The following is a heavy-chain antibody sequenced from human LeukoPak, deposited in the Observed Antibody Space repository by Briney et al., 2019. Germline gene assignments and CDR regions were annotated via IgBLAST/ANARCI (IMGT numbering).Heavy chain of an antibody. J-gene: IGHJ6*03. D-gene: IGHD2-2*01. CDR1: GGSISSGSYY. CDR3: ARVRTIVVVVHYYYYMDV. V-gene: IGHV4-61*02. Sequence: SQTLSLTCTVSGGSISSGSYYWSWIRQPAGKGLEWIERIYTSGSTNYNPSLKSRVTISVDTSKNQFSLKLSSVTAADTAVYYCARVRTIVVVVHYYYYMDVWGKGTSVTVSS. CDR2: IYTSGST.